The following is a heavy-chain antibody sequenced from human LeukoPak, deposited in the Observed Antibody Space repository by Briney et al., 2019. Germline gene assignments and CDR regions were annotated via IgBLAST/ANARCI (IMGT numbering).Heavy chain of an antibody. D-gene: IGHD3/OR15-3a*01. V-gene: IGHV1-69*13. CDR1: GGTFSSYA. J-gene: IGHJ4*02. CDR3: ASFYRTGYYSYYFDY. CDR2: IIPIFGTA. Sequence: GASVKVSCKASGGTFSSYAISWVRQAPGQGLEWMGGIIPIFGTANYAQKFQGRVTITADESTSTAYMELSSLRSEDTAVYYCASFYRTGYYSYYFDYWGQGTLVTVSS.